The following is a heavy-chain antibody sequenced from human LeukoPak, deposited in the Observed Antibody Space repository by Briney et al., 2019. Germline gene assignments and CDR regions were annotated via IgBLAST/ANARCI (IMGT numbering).Heavy chain of an antibody. CDR1: GFTFSSYN. Sequence: GGSLRLSCAASGFTFSSYNMNWVRQAPGKGLEWVSSISSSSSYIYYADSVKGRFTISRDNAKNSLYLQMNSLRAEDTAVYYCARDPNYYDSSGYIDPWGQGTLVTVSS. D-gene: IGHD3-22*01. CDR2: ISSSSSYI. J-gene: IGHJ5*02. CDR3: ARDPNYYDSSGYIDP. V-gene: IGHV3-21*01.